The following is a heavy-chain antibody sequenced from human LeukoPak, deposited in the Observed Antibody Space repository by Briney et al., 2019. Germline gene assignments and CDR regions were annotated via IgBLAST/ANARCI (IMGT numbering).Heavy chain of an antibody. D-gene: IGHD6-25*01. Sequence: GRSLRLSCAASGFTFGSYGMHWVRQAPGKGLEWVAFISYDRSETYYADSVKGRFSISRDNSKNTVYLQMNSLRTEDRAVYYCAREGGYYFDHWGQGTLVTVPS. CDR1: GFTFGSYG. V-gene: IGHV3-30*03. J-gene: IGHJ4*02. CDR3: AREGGYYFDH. CDR2: ISYDRSET.